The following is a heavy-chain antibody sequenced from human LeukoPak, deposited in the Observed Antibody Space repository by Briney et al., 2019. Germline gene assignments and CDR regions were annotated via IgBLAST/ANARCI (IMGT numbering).Heavy chain of an antibody. V-gene: IGHV3-33*01. Sequence: TGGSLRLSCAASGFTFSSYGMHRVRQAPGKGLEWVAVIWYDGSNKYYADSVKGRFTISRDNSKNTLYLQMNSLRAEDTAVYYCARVDCSSTSCYLYYYYGMDVWGQGTTVTVSS. D-gene: IGHD2-2*01. CDR1: GFTFSSYG. J-gene: IGHJ6*02. CDR3: ARVDCSSTSCYLYYYYGMDV. CDR2: IWYDGSNK.